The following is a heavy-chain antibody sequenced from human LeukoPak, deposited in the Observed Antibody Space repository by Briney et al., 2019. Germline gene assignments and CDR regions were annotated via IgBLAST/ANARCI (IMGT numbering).Heavy chain of an antibody. CDR1: GYTFTSYG. CDR3: ARGGNYYDSTIGFDY. CDR2: ISAYNGNT. Sequence: GASVQVSCQASGYTFTSYGISWVRQAPGQGLEWMGWISAYNGNTNYSQKLQGRVTMTTDTSTSTAYMELRSLRSDDTAVYYCARGGNYYDSTIGFDYWGQGTLVTVSS. V-gene: IGHV1-18*01. J-gene: IGHJ4*02. D-gene: IGHD3-22*01.